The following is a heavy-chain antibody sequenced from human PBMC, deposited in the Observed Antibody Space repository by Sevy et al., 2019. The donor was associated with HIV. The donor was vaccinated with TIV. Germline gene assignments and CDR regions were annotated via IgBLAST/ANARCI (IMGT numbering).Heavy chain of an antibody. D-gene: IGHD6-13*01. Sequence: GGSLRLSCAASGFTFSNAWMSWVRQAPGKGLEWVGRIKSKTDGGTTDYAAPVKGRFTISRDDSKNTLYLQMNSLKTEDTAVYYCTTEEGQAAAGFIYWGQGTLVTVSS. J-gene: IGHJ4*02. CDR3: TTEEGQAAAGFIY. CDR1: GFTFSNAW. V-gene: IGHV3-15*01. CDR2: IKSKTDGGTT.